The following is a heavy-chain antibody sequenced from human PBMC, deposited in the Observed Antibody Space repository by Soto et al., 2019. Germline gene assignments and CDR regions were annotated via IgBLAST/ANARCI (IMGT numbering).Heavy chain of an antibody. CDR3: ARGRTTMLPHDFDY. CDR2: IYYSGGT. J-gene: IGHJ4*02. V-gene: IGHV4-31*03. CDR1: GDSMSSGDYY. Sequence: QVQLHESGPVLVKPSQTLSLTCTVSGDSMSSGDYYWSWIRQHPGKGLEWIGYIYYSGGTYSKPSLKSRVTILMDKSKNQFSLKLTSVTAADTGVYYCARGRTTMLPHDFDYWGQGALVTVSS. D-gene: IGHD1-7*01.